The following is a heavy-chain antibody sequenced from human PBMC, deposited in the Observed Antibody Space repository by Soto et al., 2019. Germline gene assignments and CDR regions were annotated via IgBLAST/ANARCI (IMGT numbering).Heavy chain of an antibody. CDR1: GYTFTGHY. V-gene: IGHV1-2*02. D-gene: IGHD5-12*01. CDR3: GRGRSGQIVVFY. J-gene: IGHJ4*02. Sequence: ASVKVSFKASGYTFTGHYIHWVRQAPEQGPEWMGEIGPESGATRYAQKFQGRVTMTRDMSITTVYMELNNLSPDDTAVYYCGRGRSGQIVVFYWGQGTPVTVSS. CDR2: IGPESGAT.